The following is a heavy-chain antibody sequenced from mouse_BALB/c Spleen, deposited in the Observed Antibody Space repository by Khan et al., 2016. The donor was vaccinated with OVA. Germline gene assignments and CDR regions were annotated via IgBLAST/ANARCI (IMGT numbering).Heavy chain of an antibody. CDR3: ARDSNFDY. CDR2: ISSGSSSI. J-gene: IGHJ2*01. CDR1: GFTFSRFG. V-gene: IGHV5-17*02. Sequence: EVQLLETGGGLVQPGGSRKLSCAASGFTFSRFGMHWVRQAPEKGLEWVAYISSGSSSIYYADTVKGRFTISRDNSKNTLFLQMTSLRSEDTAMYYCARDSNFDYWGQGTTLTVSS.